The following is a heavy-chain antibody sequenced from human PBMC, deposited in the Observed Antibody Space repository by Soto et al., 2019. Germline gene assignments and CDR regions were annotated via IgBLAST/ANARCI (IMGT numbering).Heavy chain of an antibody. D-gene: IGHD1-7*01. V-gene: IGHV3-23*01. CDR1: GFTFSTYA. Sequence: GGSLRLSCAASGFTFSTYAMSWVRQPPGKGLEWVSAISGSGVNTYYADSVKGRFTISRDNSKNTLYLQMSSLRAEDTAVYYCAKDLVAQTTFDYWGRGTLVTVSS. J-gene: IGHJ4*02. CDR3: AKDLVAQTTFDY. CDR2: ISGSGVNT.